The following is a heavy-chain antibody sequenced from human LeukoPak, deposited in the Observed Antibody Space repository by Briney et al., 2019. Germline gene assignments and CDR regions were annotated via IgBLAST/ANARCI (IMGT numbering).Heavy chain of an antibody. D-gene: IGHD3-3*01. CDR2: LYYSGST. V-gene: IGHV4-39*07. CDR3: ARDILVGNYPDYFDF. Sequence: PSETLSLTCAVAGGSISSPNYYWGWIRQPLGKGLEWIGSLYYSGSTYYNASLKSRVTISVDMSKNQFSLNLASVTAADTAVYYCARDILVGNYPDYFDFWGQGTLVTVSS. CDR1: GGSISSPNYY. J-gene: IGHJ4*02.